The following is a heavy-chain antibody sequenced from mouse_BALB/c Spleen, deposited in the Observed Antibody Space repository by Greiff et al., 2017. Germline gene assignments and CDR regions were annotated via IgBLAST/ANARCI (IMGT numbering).Heavy chain of an antibody. CDR1: GYTFTSYW. J-gene: IGHJ3*01. CDR2: INPSTGYT. D-gene: IGHD2-13*01. V-gene: IGHV1-7*01. Sequence: VQLQQSGAELAKPGASVKMSCKASGYTFTSYWMHWVKQRPGQGLEWIGYINPSTGYTEYNQKFKDKATLTADKSSSTAYMRLSSLTSEDSAVYYGARVGGDAWFAYWGQGTLVTVSA. CDR3: ARVGGDAWFAY.